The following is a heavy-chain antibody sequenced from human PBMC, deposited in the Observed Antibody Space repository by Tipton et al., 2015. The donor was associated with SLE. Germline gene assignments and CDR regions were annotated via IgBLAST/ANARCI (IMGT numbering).Heavy chain of an antibody. J-gene: IGHJ3*02. CDR3: ARVWDYGDAFDI. CDR2: INHSGST. V-gene: IGHV4-34*01. Sequence: TLSLTCAVYGGSSNTYYWAWIRQPPGKGLEWIGEINHSGSTNYNPYLKSRVSRSVDTSKNQISLKLSSVTAADTAVYYCARVWDYGDAFDIWGQGTMVTVSS. CDR1: GGSSNTYY. D-gene: IGHD4-17*01.